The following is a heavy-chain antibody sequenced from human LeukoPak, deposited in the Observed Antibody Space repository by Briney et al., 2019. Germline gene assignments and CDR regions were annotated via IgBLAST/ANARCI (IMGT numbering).Heavy chain of an antibody. J-gene: IGHJ5*02. CDR1: GFTFSSYW. CDR2: IKQDGSEK. Sequence: GGSLRLSCAASGFTFSSYWMSWVRQAPGKGLEWVANIKQDGSEKYYVDSVKGRFTISRDNAKNSLYLQMNSLRAEDTAVYYCARDTRSTTTGFRGFDPWAREPWSPSPQ. D-gene: IGHD1-14*01. V-gene: IGHV3-7*01. CDR3: ARDTRSTTTGFRGFDP.